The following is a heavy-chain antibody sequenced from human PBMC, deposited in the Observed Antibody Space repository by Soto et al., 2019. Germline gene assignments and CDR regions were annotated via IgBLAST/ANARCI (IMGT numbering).Heavy chain of an antibody. J-gene: IGHJ4*02. CDR3: AAVPYYYDTSGTYFDY. CDR1: GFTFPSSA. D-gene: IGHD3-22*01. CDR2: IVVGSGNT. Sequence: QMQLVQSGPEVKKPGTSVKVSCKASGFTFPSSAVQWVRQARGQRLEWIARIVVGSGNTNYAQKFQERLTISRDMSINTAYMELSSLRSEDTAVYYCAAVPYYYDTSGTYFDYWGQGTLVTVSS. V-gene: IGHV1-58*01.